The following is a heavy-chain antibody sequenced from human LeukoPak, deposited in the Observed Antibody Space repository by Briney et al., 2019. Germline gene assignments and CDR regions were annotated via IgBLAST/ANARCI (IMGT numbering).Heavy chain of an antibody. V-gene: IGHV4-38-2*02. CDR1: GYSISSGYY. Sequence: SETLSLTCTVSGYSISSGYYWGWIRQPPGKGLEWTGSIYHSGSTYYNPSLKSRVTISVDTSKNQFSLKLSSVTAADTAVYYCATSSGRIAAAGFDYWGQGTLVTVSS. J-gene: IGHJ4*02. CDR3: ATSSGRIAAAGFDY. D-gene: IGHD6-13*01. CDR2: IYHSGST.